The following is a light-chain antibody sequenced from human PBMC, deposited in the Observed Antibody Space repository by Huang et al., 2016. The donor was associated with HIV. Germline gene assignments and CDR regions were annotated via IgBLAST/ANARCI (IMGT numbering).Light chain of an antibody. J-gene: IGKJ1*01. CDR2: ATD. CDR1: QSITTY. Sequence: DIQMTQSPSSLSASVGDRVTITCRASQSITTYLNWYQQKPGKAPTLLIYATDSLQSGFPSRFSGRGSGTEFTLTISSLQPDDFATYYCQQGYTTSWTFGPGTKVE. V-gene: IGKV1-39*01. CDR3: QQGYTTSWT.